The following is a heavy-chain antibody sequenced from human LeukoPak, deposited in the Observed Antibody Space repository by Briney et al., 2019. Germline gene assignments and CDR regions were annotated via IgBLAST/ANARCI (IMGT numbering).Heavy chain of an antibody. CDR3: ARLGAGVEMATIGFDY. Sequence: GESLQISCKGSGYSFTSYWIGWVRQLPGKGLEWMGIIYPGDSDTRYSPSFQGQVTISADKSISTAYLQWSSLKASDTAMYYCARLGAGVEMATIGFDYWGQGTLVTVSS. D-gene: IGHD5-24*01. CDR2: IYPGDSDT. J-gene: IGHJ4*02. CDR1: GYSFTSYW. V-gene: IGHV5-51*01.